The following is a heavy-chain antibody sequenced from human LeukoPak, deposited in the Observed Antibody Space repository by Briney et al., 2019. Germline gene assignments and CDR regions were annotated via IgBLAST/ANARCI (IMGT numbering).Heavy chain of an antibody. CDR2: ISGSGGST. D-gene: IGHD3-10*01. J-gene: IGHJ4*02. Sequence: GGSLRLSCAASGLTFSSNAMTWVRQAPGKGLEWVSTISGSGGSTYYADSVKGRFTISRDNSKNTLYLQMNSLRAEDTAVYYCATHGSGSYRYYFDDWGQGTLVTVSS. CDR3: ATHGSGSYRYYFDD. V-gene: IGHV3-23*01. CDR1: GLTFSSNA.